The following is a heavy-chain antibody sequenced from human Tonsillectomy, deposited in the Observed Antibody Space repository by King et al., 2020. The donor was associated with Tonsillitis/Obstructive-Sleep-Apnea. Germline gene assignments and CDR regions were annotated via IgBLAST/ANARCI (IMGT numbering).Heavy chain of an antibody. CDR2: FYSSEST. V-gene: IGHV4-39*01. Sequence: QLQESGPGLVKPSETLSLTCTVSGGSISSSHYYWGWIRQPPGKGLEWIGTFYSSESTFYNPSLKSRVTMSVDTSKNQFSLKLTSVTAADTAVYYCARLGDPTIFGVIINPLSYYHRDVWGKGTTVTVSS. D-gene: IGHD3-3*01. J-gene: IGHJ6*03. CDR1: GGSISSSHYY. CDR3: ARLGDPTIFGVIINPLSYYHRDV.